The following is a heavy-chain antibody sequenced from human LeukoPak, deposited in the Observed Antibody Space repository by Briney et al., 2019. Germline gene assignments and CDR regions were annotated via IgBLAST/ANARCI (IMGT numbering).Heavy chain of an antibody. V-gene: IGHV1-2*02. CDR3: ARAPRDSVWYGLPIQEMNWFDP. J-gene: IGHJ5*02. D-gene: IGHD6-13*01. CDR2: INPNSGGT. CDR1: GYTFTGYY. Sequence: ASVKVSCKASGYTFTGYYMHWVRQAPGQGLEWMGWINPNSGGTNYAQKFQGRVTMTRDTSISTAYMELSRLRSDDTAVYYCARAPRDSVWYGLPIQEMNWFDPWGQGTLVTVSS.